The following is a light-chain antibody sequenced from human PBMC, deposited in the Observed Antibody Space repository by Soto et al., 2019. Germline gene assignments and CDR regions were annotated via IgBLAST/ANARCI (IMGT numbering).Light chain of an antibody. CDR3: CSFAGSYTLYV. CDR2: DVS. Sequence: QSALTQPRSVSGSPGQSVTISCTGTSSDVGGYSYVSWCQQHPGKAPKLMIYDVSKRPSGVPDRFSGSKSGNTASLTISGLQAEDEADYYCCSFAGSYTLYVFGTGTKLTVL. V-gene: IGLV2-11*01. J-gene: IGLJ1*01. CDR1: SSDVGGYSY.